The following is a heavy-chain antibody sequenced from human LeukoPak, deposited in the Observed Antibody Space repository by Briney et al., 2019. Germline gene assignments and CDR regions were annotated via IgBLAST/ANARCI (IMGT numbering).Heavy chain of an antibody. J-gene: IGHJ4*02. D-gene: IGHD3-22*01. CDR1: GFTFRTYS. Sequence: GGSLRLSCAASGFTFRTYSMNWVRQAPGKGLEWVSSITSSSDYIYYADSVKGRFTISRDNAKNSLYLQMNSLRAEDTAVYYCAREVRHYYDGGDYWGQGTLVTVSS. V-gene: IGHV3-21*01. CDR2: ITSSSDYI. CDR3: AREVRHYYDGGDY.